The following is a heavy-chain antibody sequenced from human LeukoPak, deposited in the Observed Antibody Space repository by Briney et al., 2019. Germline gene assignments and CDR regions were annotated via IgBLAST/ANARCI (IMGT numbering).Heavy chain of an antibody. J-gene: IGHJ4*02. V-gene: IGHV3-23*01. CDR3: AKDTSPLLAFIAVASFDY. CDR2: IISSGGST. D-gene: IGHD3-3*02. CDR1: GFTFSSYY. Sequence: GGALIRSCSASGFTFSSYYMHWGRQATGKGLEWGAAIISSGGSTYYSDSVKGRFTISRDNYKHQLYLQMNSLRAEATAVYYCAKDTSPLLAFIAVASFDYWGQGTLVTVSS.